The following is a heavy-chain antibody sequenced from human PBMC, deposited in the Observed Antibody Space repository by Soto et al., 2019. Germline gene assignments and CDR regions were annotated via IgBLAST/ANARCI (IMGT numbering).Heavy chain of an antibody. D-gene: IGHD3-9*01. CDR3: ARGLYPGDK. CDR1: GYIFTNYY. Sequence: QVRLVQSGAEVKKPGASAKVSCKASGYIFTNYYIHWVRQAAGLGLEWMAIINPNGGSTNCAQEFQGRITLTRDTSTSTVDMDLSSLTSEDTAVYYCARGLYPGDKWGQGTLVTVPS. CDR2: INPNGGST. V-gene: IGHV1-46*01. J-gene: IGHJ4*02.